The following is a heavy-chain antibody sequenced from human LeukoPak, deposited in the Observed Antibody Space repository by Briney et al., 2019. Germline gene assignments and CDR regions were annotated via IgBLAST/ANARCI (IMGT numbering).Heavy chain of an antibody. CDR1: GYSFTSYW. V-gene: IGHV5-10-1*01. Sequence: GESLKITCKGSGYSFTSYWISWVRQMPGKGLERMGRIDPSDSYTNYSPSFQGHVTISADKSISTAYLQWSSLKASDTAMYYCARSMVRGVIRYNWFDPWGQGTLVTVSS. D-gene: IGHD3-10*01. CDR2: IDPSDSYT. CDR3: ARSMVRGVIRYNWFDP. J-gene: IGHJ5*02.